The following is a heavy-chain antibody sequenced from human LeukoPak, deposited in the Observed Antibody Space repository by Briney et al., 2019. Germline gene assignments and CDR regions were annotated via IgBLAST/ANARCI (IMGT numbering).Heavy chain of an antibody. J-gene: IGHJ6*02. CDR3: ARRLASYYYGMDV. CDR2: IYHSGST. Sequence: SETLSPTCTVSGYSISSGYYWGWIRQPPGKGLEWIGSIYHSGSTYYNPSLKSRVTISVDTSKNQFSLKLSSVTAADTAVYYCARRLASYYYGMDVWGQGTTVTVSS. V-gene: IGHV4-38-2*02. CDR1: GYSISSGYY.